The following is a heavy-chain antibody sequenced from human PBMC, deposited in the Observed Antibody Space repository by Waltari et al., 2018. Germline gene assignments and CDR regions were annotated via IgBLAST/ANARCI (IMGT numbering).Heavy chain of an antibody. CDR2: ISYDGSKK. Sequence: QVQLVESGGGVVQPGRSLRLSCAASGFTFSSYAMHWVRQAPGKGREWVAVISYDGSKKDYADSVKGRFTISRDNSKNTLYLQKNSLRAEDTAVYYWARATRGVVVVAATPASFDPWGQGTLVTVSS. V-gene: IGHV3-30-3*01. J-gene: IGHJ5*02. CDR1: GFTFSSYA. CDR3: ARATRGVVVVAATPASFDP. D-gene: IGHD2-15*01.